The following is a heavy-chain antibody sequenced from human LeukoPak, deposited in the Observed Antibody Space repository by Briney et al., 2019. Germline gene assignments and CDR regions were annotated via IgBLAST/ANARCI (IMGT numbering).Heavy chain of an antibody. D-gene: IGHD6-13*01. CDR3: GRHGTAAATKWFDP. J-gene: IGHJ5*02. Sequence: SETLSLTCTVSGGSISSSSYYWDWIRQPPGKGLEWIGSIYYSGSTYYNPSLKSRVTISVDTSNNQFSLKLSPVTAADTAVYYCGRHGTAAATKWFDPWGQGTLVTVSS. CDR2: IYYSGST. V-gene: IGHV4-39*01. CDR1: GGSISSSSYY.